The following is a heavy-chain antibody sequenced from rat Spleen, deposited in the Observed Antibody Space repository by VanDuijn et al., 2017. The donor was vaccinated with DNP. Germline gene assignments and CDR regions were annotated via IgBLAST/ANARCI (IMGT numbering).Heavy chain of an antibody. CDR3: ATPTEGIHYYVMDA. V-gene: IGHV5-19*01. CDR2: ISPSGGST. Sequence: EVQLVESGGGLVQPGRSLKLSCAASGFTFSNYGMHWIRQAPTKGLEWVASISPSGGSTYYRDSVKGRFTISRDNAKSTLYLQMDSLRSEDTATYYCATPTEGIHYYVMDAWGQGASVTVSS. CDR1: GFTFSNYG. D-gene: IGHD1-11*01. J-gene: IGHJ4*01.